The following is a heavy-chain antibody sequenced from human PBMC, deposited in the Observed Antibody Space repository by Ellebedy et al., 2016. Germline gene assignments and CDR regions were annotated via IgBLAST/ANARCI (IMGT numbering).Heavy chain of an antibody. CDR3: ARTCLCDGVGADY. D-gene: IGHD3-16*01. CDR1: GFTFSSYA. CDR2: ISGSGGST. V-gene: IGHV3-23*01. J-gene: IGHJ4*02. Sequence: GGSLRLSXAASGFTFSSYAMSWVRQAPGKGLEWVSAISGSGGSTYYADSVKGRFTISRDNSKNTLYLQMNSLRAEDTAVYYCARTCLCDGVGADYWGQGTLVTVSS.